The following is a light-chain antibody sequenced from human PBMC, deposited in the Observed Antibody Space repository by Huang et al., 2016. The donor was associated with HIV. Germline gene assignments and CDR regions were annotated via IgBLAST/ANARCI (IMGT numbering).Light chain of an antibody. CDR3: QRYGSSPPYT. CDR1: QSLGSSS. J-gene: IGKJ2*01. V-gene: IGKV3-20*01. Sequence: EVVLTQSPDTLSLSPGERATLSCRASQSLGSSSLAWYQQKPGQAPRLLIYATSTRPTGIADRFSGSGSGTDFSLTVTRLEPEDFAVYYCQRYGSSPPYTFGQGTKLEI. CDR2: ATS.